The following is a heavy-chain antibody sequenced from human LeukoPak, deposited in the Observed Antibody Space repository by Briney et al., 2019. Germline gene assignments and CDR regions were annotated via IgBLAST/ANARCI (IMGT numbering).Heavy chain of an antibody. CDR3: ARDYGCVDY. CDR1: GFTFSSYA. V-gene: IGHV3-23*01. Sequence: GGSLRLSCAPSGFTFSSYAMSWVRQAPGKGLEWVSVISGSGGSTYYADSVKGRFTISRDNSKTTLYLQMNSLRAEDTAVYYCARDYGCVDYWGQGTLVTVSS. J-gene: IGHJ4*02. CDR2: ISGSGGST. D-gene: IGHD4-17*01.